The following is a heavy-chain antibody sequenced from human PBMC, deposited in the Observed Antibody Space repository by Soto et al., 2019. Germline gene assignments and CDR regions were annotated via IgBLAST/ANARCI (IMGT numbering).Heavy chain of an antibody. Sequence: QVQLVQSGVEVKKPGASVKVSCKASGYTFTNYGISWVRQAPGQGLEWMGWISAYNGNTNYAQNLQGRVTMTTDRSKTTAYMELRSLTSDDTAVYYCARDRSTHDYWGQGTLVTVSS. V-gene: IGHV1-18*01. D-gene: IGHD1-1*01. CDR2: ISAYNGNT. J-gene: IGHJ4*02. CDR1: GYTFTNYG. CDR3: ARDRSTHDY.